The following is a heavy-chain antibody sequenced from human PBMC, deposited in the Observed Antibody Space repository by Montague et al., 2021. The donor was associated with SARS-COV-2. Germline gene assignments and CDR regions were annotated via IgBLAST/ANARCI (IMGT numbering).Heavy chain of an antibody. V-gene: IGHV4-4*02. CDR2: IYQSGTT. CDR1: GDSISTTDW. D-gene: IGHD3-10*01. J-gene: IGHJ3*01. Sequence: SETLSLTCAVSGDSISTTDWRCLVRQSPGKGQELIGVIYQSGTTNYSPSLTSRVTKTIDKSRKQFSLKLSSVTAADTAVYFCARIKIEIRGVVSYRAFDVWGQGTMVSVSS. CDR3: ARIKIEIRGVVSYRAFDV.